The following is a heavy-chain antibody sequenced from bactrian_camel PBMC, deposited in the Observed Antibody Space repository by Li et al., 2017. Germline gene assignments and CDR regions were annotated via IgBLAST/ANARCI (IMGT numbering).Heavy chain of an antibody. CDR2: INTAIDGGST. CDR3: AADSTVFSTSTINARWYRS. D-gene: IGHD6*01. V-gene: IGHV3S35*01. CDR1: GYTYRSNT. J-gene: IGHJ4*01. Sequence: VQLVESGGGSVQAGGSLRLSCADSGYTYRSNTMGWFRQAAGKEHEGVAFINTAIDGGSTYYADSVKGRLTISQDNAKSTVSLQMNNLKPEDTAMYYCAADSTVFSTSTINARWYRSWGRGTQVTVS.